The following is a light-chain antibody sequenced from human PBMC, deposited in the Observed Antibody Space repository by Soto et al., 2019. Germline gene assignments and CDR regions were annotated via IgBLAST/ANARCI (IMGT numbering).Light chain of an antibody. Sequence: IQLTTSHSSLSAHVGDSASITCRASQGISSWLAWYQQKPGKDPKLLIYAASSLQSGVPSRFSGSGSGTEFTLTISSLQPEDFATYYCQQYNSYRAVGQGTKVDIK. V-gene: IGKV1D-16*01. CDR2: AAS. CDR3: QQYNSYRA. CDR1: QGISSW. J-gene: IGKJ1*01.